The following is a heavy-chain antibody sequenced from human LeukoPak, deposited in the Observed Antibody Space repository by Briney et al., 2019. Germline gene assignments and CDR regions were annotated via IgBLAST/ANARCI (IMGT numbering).Heavy chain of an antibody. Sequence: GGSLRLSWAASGFTFSSYEMNWVRQAPGKGLEWVSYISSSGSTIYYADSVKGRFTISRDNAKNSLYLQMNSLRAEDTAVYYCARVLTVIAAPPGAFDYWGQGTLVTVSS. CDR3: ARVLTVIAAPPGAFDY. D-gene: IGHD6-6*01. CDR1: GFTFSSYE. J-gene: IGHJ4*02. CDR2: ISSSGSTI. V-gene: IGHV3-48*03.